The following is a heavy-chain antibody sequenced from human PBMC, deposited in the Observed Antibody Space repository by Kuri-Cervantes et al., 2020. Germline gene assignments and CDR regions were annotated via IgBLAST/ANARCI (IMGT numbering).Heavy chain of an antibody. CDR2: MNPNSGNT. J-gene: IGHJ6*02. D-gene: IGHD3-3*01. V-gene: IGHV1-8*01. CDR1: GYTFTSYD. Sequence: ASVKVSCKASGYTFTSYDINWVRQATGQGLEWMGWMNPNSGNTGYAQKFQGRVTMTRNTSISTAYMELSSLRSEDTGVYYCARSACYDFWSGYYPGYYYGMDVWGQGTTVTVSS. CDR3: ARSACYDFWSGYYPGYYYGMDV.